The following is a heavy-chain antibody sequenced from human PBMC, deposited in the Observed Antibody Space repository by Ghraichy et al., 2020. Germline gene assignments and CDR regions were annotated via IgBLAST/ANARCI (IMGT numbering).Heavy chain of an antibody. D-gene: IGHD3-10*01. CDR1: GGSFSGYY. J-gene: IGHJ4*02. CDR2: INHSGST. Sequence: SQTLSLTCAVYGGSFSGYYWSWIRQPPGKGLEWIGEINHSGSTNYNPSLKSRVTISVDTSKNQFSLKLSSVTAADTAVYYCARGPGRISMVRGVIMFDYWGQGTLVTVSS. CDR3: ARGPGRISMVRGVIMFDY. V-gene: IGHV4-34*01.